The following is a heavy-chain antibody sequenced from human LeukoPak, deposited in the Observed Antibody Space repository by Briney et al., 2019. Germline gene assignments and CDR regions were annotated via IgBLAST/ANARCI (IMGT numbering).Heavy chain of an antibody. Sequence: NPSETLSLTCAVYGGSFRGYYWIWIRQPPGKGLEWIGEINHSGSTNYNPSLESRVTISVDTSKNQFSLTLSSVTTGGTAVYYCARSWGLRSTSRNWFEPWGQGTLVTVPS. CDR2: INHSGST. CDR1: GGSFRGYY. D-gene: IGHD2-2*01. V-gene: IGHV4-34*01. CDR3: ARSWGLRSTSRNWFEP. J-gene: IGHJ5*02.